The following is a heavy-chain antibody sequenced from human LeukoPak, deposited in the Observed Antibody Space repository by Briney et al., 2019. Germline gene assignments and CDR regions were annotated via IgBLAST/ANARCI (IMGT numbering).Heavy chain of an antibody. CDR2: IYYSGST. D-gene: IGHD5-12*01. V-gene: IGHV4-39*07. CDR3: ARGDGVATMGYYY. J-gene: IGHJ4*02. Sequence: SETLSLTCTVSGGSISSSSYYWGWIRQPPGKGLEWIGSIYYSGSTNYNPSLKSRVTISVDTSKNQFSLKLSSVTAADTAVYYCARGDGVATMGYYYWGQGTLVTVSS. CDR1: GGSISSSSYY.